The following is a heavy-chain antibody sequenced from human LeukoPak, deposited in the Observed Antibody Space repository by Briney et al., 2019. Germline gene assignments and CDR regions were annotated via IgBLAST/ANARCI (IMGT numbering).Heavy chain of an antibody. CDR1: GFTFNIYS. J-gene: IGHJ4*02. CDR3: ARLTTVAAPTFDY. V-gene: IGHV3-48*04. D-gene: IGHD6-19*01. CDR2: ISSSSSTI. Sequence: GSLRLSCAASGFTFNIYSMNWVRQAPGKGVEWVSYISSSSSTIYYADSVKGRFTISRDNAKNSLYLQMNSLRAEDTAVYYCARLTTVAAPTFDYWGQGTLVTVSS.